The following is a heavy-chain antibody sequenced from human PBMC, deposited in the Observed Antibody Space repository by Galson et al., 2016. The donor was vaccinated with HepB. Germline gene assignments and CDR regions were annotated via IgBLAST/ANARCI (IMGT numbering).Heavy chain of an antibody. CDR1: GGTFSSYA. D-gene: IGHD4-17*01. J-gene: IGHJ4*02. CDR3: AHTPYDYADFNPLGGPLDH. CDR2: IIPAFGTI. V-gene: IGHV1-69*13. Sequence: SVKVSCKASGGTFSSYAISWVRQVPGQGLEWMGGIIPAFGTINYAQKFQGRVTITADESTSTANMELSSLTSEDKAVYYCAHTPYDYADFNPLGGPLDHWGQGTLVTVSS.